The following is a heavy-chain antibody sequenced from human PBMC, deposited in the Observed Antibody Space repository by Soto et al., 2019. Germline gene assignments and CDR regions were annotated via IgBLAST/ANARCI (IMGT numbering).Heavy chain of an antibody. V-gene: IGHV3-23*01. J-gene: IGHJ4*02. Sequence: VQLLESGGGLVQPGGSLRLSCAASGFTVSNYAMNWVRQAPGKGPEWISGISGSGGSTYYADSVKGRFTISRDNSKNTLYLQVTSLTAEDTALYYCARGPSLVRYFYDWGQGNLVSVFS. CDR2: ISGSGGST. CDR3: ARGPSLVRYFYD. CDR1: GFTVSNYA. D-gene: IGHD3-9*01.